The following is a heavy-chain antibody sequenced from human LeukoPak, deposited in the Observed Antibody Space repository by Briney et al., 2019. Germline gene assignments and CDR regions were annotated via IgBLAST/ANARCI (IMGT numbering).Heavy chain of an antibody. V-gene: IGHV1-46*01. CDR2: IIPSDGFT. Sequence: ASVKVSCKASGYTFSSYYVHWVRQAPGQGLEWMGMIIPSDGFTSYAQKFQGRVTMTRDMSTSTVYMELSSLRSDDTAVYYCAMESSGWYLSSVGYWGQGTLVTVSS. J-gene: IGHJ4*02. CDR1: GYTFSSYY. D-gene: IGHD6-19*01. CDR3: AMESSGWYLSSVGY.